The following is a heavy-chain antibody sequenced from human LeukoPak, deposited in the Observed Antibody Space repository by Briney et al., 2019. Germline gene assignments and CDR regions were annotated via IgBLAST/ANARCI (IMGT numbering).Heavy chain of an antibody. V-gene: IGHV3-30*02. Sequence: PGGSLRLSCAASGFTFSSYGMHWVRQAPGKGLEWVAFIRYDGSNKYYADSVKGRFTISRDNSKNTLYLQMNSLRAEDTAVHYCAKDMRPIVVVPAAMRPDYWGQGTLVTVSS. CDR2: IRYDGSNK. J-gene: IGHJ4*02. D-gene: IGHD2-2*01. CDR1: GFTFSSYG. CDR3: AKDMRPIVVVPAAMRPDY.